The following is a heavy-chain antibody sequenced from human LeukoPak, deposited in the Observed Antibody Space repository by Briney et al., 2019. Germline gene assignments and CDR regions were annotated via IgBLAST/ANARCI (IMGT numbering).Heavy chain of an antibody. CDR1: GGSISSYY. J-gene: IGHJ3*02. V-gene: IGHV4-59*08. CDR3: ARQGSGGRAFDI. CDR2: IYSSGST. D-gene: IGHD4-23*01. Sequence: SETLSLTFIVSGGSISSYYWSWIRQPPGKGLEWIGYIYSSGSTNSNPSLKSRVTISVDTSKTQFSLKMTSVTAADTAVYYCARQGSGGRAFDIRGQGTMVTVSS.